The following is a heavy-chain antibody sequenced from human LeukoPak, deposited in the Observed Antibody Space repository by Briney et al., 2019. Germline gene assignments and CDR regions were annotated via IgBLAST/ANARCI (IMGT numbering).Heavy chain of an antibody. D-gene: IGHD3-10*01. V-gene: IGHV3-7*01. J-gene: IGHJ4*02. CDR1: GFTFSGFS. CDR3: ARAGSHWHYVY. Sequence: GGSPRLSCAASGFTFSGFSMSWVRQSPTKGLEWVANIKQDGSERYYVDSVKGRFTISRDNAKNSLPSQMNNLRVEDTAVYYCARAGSHWHYVYWGQGTVVTVSS. CDR2: IKQDGSER.